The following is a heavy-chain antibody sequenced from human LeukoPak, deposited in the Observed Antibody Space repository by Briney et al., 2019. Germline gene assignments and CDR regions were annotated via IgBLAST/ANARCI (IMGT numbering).Heavy chain of an antibody. CDR1: GFTFSSYA. Sequence: PGGSLRLSCAASGFTFSSYAMSWVRQAPGTGLEWVSAISGSGGSTYYADSVKGRFTISRDNSKNTLYLQMNSLRAEDTAVYYCAKDPKRYSSGWYGYYFDYWGQGTLVTVSS. J-gene: IGHJ4*02. V-gene: IGHV3-23*01. CDR2: ISGSGGST. D-gene: IGHD6-19*01. CDR3: AKDPKRYSSGWYGYYFDY.